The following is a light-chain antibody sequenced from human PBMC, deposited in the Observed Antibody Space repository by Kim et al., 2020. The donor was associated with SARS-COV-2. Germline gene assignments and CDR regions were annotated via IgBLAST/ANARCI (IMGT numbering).Light chain of an antibody. V-gene: IGKV3-20*01. CDR1: PRISSNY. J-gene: IGKJ2*03. CDR3: HQYIRSPYS. Sequence: LSPGTRATLSCRANPRISSNYLAWYQHKPGQSPRLLIHDASNRATGIPDRFSGSGSGTDFTLTISSLEPEDFAVYYCHQYIRSPYSFGQGTKLEI. CDR2: DAS.